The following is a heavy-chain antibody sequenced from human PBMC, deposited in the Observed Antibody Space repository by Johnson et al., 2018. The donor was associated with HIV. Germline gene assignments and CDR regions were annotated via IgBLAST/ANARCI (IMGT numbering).Heavy chain of an antibody. D-gene: IGHD2-15*01. J-gene: IGHJ3*01. CDR1: GFTFSSYG. Sequence: QVQLVESGGGVVQPGRSLRLSCAASGFTFSSYGMHWVRQAPGKGLEWVAVISYDGSNKYYADSVKGRFTISRDNSKNTLYLQMNSLRVEDTAVYYCARERGISGGFDFWGQGTMVTVSS. V-gene: IGHV3-30*03. CDR3: ARERGISGGFDF. CDR2: ISYDGSNK.